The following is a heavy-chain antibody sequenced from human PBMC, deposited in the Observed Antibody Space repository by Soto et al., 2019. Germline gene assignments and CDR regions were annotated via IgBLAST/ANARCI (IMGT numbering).Heavy chain of an antibody. D-gene: IGHD3-10*01. CDR3: ARRAPETLLFAFDI. V-gene: IGHV4-39*01. CDR1: GGSISSSSYY. Sequence: QLQLQESGPGLVKPSETLSLTCTVSGGSISSSSYYWGWIRQPPGKGLEWIGSIYYSGSTYYNPSLKSRVTISVETSKNQFSLKLSSVTAADTAVYYCARRAPETLLFAFDIWGQGTMVTVSS. CDR2: IYYSGST. J-gene: IGHJ3*02.